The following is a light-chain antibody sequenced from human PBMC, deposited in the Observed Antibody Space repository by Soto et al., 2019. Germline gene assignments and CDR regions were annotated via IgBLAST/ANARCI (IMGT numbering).Light chain of an antibody. CDR2: ADN. CDR3: CSYAGSDTWV. J-gene: IGLJ3*02. Sequence: QPVLTQPASVSGSPGQSITISCTGTSSDVGHYNLVSWFQQHPGKAPKLMIYADNKRPSGVSNRFSGFKSGNTASLTISGLQAEDEADYYCCSYAGSDTWVFGGGTKLTVL. V-gene: IGLV2-23*01. CDR1: SSDVGHYNL.